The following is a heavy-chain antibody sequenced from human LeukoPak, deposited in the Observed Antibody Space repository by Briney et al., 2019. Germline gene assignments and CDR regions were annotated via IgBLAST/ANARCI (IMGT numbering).Heavy chain of an antibody. J-gene: IGHJ4*02. V-gene: IGHV1-2*02. CDR2: INPNSGGT. CDR1: GYTFTGYY. Sequence: ASVKVSCKASGYTFTGYYMHWVRQAPGQGLEWMGWINPNSGGTNYAQRFQGRVTMTRDTSISTAYMELSSLRSDDTAMYFCTTNLFVEPSTPYYFDDRGQGTLVTVSS. D-gene: IGHD3-10*01. CDR3: TTNLFVEPSTPYYFDD.